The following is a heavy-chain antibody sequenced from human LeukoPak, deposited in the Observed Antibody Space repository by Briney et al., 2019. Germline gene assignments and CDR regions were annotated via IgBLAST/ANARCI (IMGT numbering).Heavy chain of an antibody. CDR1: GGSISSYY. D-gene: IGHD1-26*01. Sequence: KPSETLSLTCTVSGGSISSYYWSWIRQPPGKGLEWIGYIYYSGSTNYNPSLKSRVTISVDTSKNQFSLKLSSVTAADTAVYYCARENSGSYYGADYYFDYWGQGTLVTVSS. J-gene: IGHJ4*02. CDR3: ARENSGSYYGADYYFDY. V-gene: IGHV4-59*01. CDR2: IYYSGST.